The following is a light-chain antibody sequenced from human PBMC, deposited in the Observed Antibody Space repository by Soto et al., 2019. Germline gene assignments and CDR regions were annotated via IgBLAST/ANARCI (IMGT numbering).Light chain of an antibody. CDR3: QQTKTFPWT. Sequence: DIQMTQSPSSVSASVGDRVSFTCRASQDISDWLAWYQQKPGKAPKALISAASSLQRGVPSRLSGSGYGTDFTLTISSLQPEDFATYYCQQTKTFPWTFGQGTKVDIK. CDR2: AAS. CDR1: QDISDW. V-gene: IGKV1-12*01. J-gene: IGKJ1*01.